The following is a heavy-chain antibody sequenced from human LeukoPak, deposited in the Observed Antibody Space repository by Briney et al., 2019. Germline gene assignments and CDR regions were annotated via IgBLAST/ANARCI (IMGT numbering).Heavy chain of an antibody. V-gene: IGHV3-74*01. J-gene: IGHJ4*02. CDR1: GFTLSISW. D-gene: IGHD5-18*01. Sequence: GGSLRLSCAASGFTLSISWMHWVRQAPGKGLVWVSRTNGDGSDTSYADSVKGRFTISRDSATNTLYLQMNSLRAEDTAIYYCVRDGEYSHGIDFDYWGQGTLVTVSP. CDR3: VRDGEYSHGIDFDY. CDR2: TNGDGSDT.